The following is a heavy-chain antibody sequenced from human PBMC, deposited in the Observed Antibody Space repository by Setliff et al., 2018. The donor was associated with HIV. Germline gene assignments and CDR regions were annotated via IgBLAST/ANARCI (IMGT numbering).Heavy chain of an antibody. CDR2: ISGHSERT. CDR1: GYTFTTYG. V-gene: IGHV1-18*01. D-gene: IGHD1-26*01. Sequence: AAVQVSCKASGYTFTTYGISWVRQAPGQGLEWMGWISGHSERTDFSKKVRDRLTMTMATSTNTAYMELRSLTSDDTAVYYCARGWELNVWGQGTRVTVSS. J-gene: IGHJ4*02. CDR3: ARGWELNV.